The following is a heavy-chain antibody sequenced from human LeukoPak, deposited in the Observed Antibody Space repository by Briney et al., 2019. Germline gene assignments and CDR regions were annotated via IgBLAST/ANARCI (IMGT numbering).Heavy chain of an antibody. J-gene: IGHJ5*02. V-gene: IGHV3-74*01. CDR1: GFTFSGNW. CDR2: IDSTGIDT. D-gene: IGHD5-18*01. Sequence: GGSLRLSCAAYGFTFSGNWMNWVRQAPWKGLVWVSRIDSTGIDTRYADSVKGRFSISRDNAKNTLYLQMDSLRAEDTAVYYCVSTQPGFSYGVSWGQGTLVTVSS. CDR3: VSTQPGFSYGVS.